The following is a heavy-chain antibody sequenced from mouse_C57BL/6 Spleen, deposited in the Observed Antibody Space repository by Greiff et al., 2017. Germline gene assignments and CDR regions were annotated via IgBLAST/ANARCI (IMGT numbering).Heavy chain of an antibody. CDR2: IYPSDSET. Sequence: VQLQQPGAELVRPGSSVKLSCKASGYTFTSYWMDWVKQRPGQGLEWIGNIYPSDSETHYNQKFKDKATLTVDKSSSTAYMQLSSLTSEDSAVYYCARAYYSNPGFAYWGQGTLVTVSA. CDR1: GYTFTSYW. D-gene: IGHD2-5*01. J-gene: IGHJ3*01. V-gene: IGHV1-61*01. CDR3: ARAYYSNPGFAY.